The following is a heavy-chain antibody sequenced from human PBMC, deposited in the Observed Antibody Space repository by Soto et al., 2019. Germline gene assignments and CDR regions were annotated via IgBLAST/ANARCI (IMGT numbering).Heavy chain of an antibody. CDR2: IMAGNGNT. D-gene: IGHD5-18*01. V-gene: IGHV1-3*01. CDR3: ARDSTAMVSPYDY. J-gene: IGHJ4*02. CDR1: GYTFTSYA. Sequence: ASVKVSCKASGYTFTSYAMHWVRQAHGQRLEWMGWIMAGNGNTKYSQKFQGRVTLTRDTSASTAYMEPSRQRSEDTGVYYCARDSTAMVSPYDYWGQGTLVTVSS.